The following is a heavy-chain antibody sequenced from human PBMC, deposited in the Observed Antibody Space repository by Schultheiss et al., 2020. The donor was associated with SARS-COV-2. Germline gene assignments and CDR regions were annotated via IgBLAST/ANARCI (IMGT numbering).Heavy chain of an antibody. CDR1: GFTFTGYY. V-gene: IGHV1-46*01. CDR3: ARLVPYPPEY. J-gene: IGHJ4*02. CDR2: INPSGGTT. Sequence: ASVKVSCKASGFTFTGYYMHWVRQAPGQGLEWMGRINPSGGTTSYAQKFQGRVTLTRDTSTSTVYMELSSLRSEDTAVYYCARLVPYPPEYWGQGTLVTVSS. D-gene: IGHD2-8*02.